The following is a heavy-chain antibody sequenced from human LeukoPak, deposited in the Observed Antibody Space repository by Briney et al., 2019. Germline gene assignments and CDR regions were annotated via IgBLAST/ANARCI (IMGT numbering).Heavy chain of an antibody. Sequence: GGSLRLSCAASGFTFDDYAMHWVRQAPGKGLEWVSGISWNSGLIDYADSVRGRFTISRDNAKNSLYLQMNSLRVEDMALYYCVRDRVSATTGFDAFDVWGQGTVVTVSS. D-gene: IGHD1-1*01. CDR3: VRDRVSATTGFDAFDV. CDR1: GFTFDDYA. V-gene: IGHV3-9*03. J-gene: IGHJ3*01. CDR2: ISWNSGLI.